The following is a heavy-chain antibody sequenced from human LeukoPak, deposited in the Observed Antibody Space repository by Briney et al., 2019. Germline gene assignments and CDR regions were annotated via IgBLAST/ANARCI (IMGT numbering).Heavy chain of an antibody. CDR1: GFTFSSYA. CDR2: ISGSGGSA. J-gene: IGHJ3*02. V-gene: IGHV3-23*01. D-gene: IGHD6-13*01. Sequence: GGSLRLSCAASGFTFSSYAMTWVRQAPGKGLEWVSGISGSGGSAYYADSVKGRFTISRDNSKNMVYLQMNSLRAEGTAVYCCVKVEDSSSWYRAFDIWGQGTMVAVSS. CDR3: VKVEDSSSWYRAFDI.